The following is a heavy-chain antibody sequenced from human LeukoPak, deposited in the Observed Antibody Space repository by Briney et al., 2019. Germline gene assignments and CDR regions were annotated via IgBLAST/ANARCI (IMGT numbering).Heavy chain of an antibody. V-gene: IGHV4-59*01. CDR3: ARVAYSSSWYTVGDYFDY. D-gene: IGHD6-13*01. CDR1: GGSISSYY. CDR2: IYYSGST. J-gene: IGHJ4*02. Sequence: PSETLSLTCTVSGGSISSYYWSWIRQPPGKGLAWIGYIYYSGSTNYNPSLKSRVTISVDTSKNQFSLKLSSVTAADTAVYYCARVAYSSSWYTVGDYFDYWGQGTLVTVSS.